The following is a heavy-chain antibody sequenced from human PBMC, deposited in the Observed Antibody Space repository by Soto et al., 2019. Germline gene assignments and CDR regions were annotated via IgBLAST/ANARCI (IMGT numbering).Heavy chain of an antibody. V-gene: IGHV1-69*12. CDR2: IIPIFGTA. Sequence: QVQLVQSGAEVKKPGSSVKVSCKASGGTFSSYAISWVRQAPGQGLEWMGGIIPIFGTANYAQKFQGRVTINGDESTSTAYRELGRLGSGDTAVYYCARAEFGPAGWFDPWGQGTLVTVSS. J-gene: IGHJ5*02. D-gene: IGHD3-10*01. CDR1: GGTFSSYA. CDR3: ARAEFGPAGWFDP.